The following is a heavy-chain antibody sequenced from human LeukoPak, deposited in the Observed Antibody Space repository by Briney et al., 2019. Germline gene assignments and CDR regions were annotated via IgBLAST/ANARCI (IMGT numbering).Heavy chain of an antibody. CDR2: IWYDGSNK. J-gene: IGHJ3*02. Sequence: PGGSLRLSCAASGFTFSSYGMHWVRQAPGKGLEWVAVIWYDGSNKYYADSVKGRFTISRDNSKNTLYLQMNSLRAEDTAVYYCAKVGGYCSSTSCPWVAFDIWGQGTMVTVSS. CDR1: GFTFSSYG. V-gene: IGHV3-30*02. CDR3: AKVGGYCSSTSCPWVAFDI. D-gene: IGHD2-2*01.